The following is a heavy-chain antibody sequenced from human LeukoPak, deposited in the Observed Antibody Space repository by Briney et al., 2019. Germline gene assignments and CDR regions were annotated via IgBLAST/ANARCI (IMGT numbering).Heavy chain of an antibody. V-gene: IGHV3-21*01. CDR3: ARDRPTGASRVFVVQ. Sequence: GGSLRLSCAASGFTFSSYAMTWVRQAPGKGLEWVSSMSSGGSYIYYADSVRGRFSISRDNAKYSLYLQMNRLKAEDTDVYYCARDRPTGASRVFVVQWGQGTLVTVSS. D-gene: IGHD3-3*01. J-gene: IGHJ4*02. CDR2: MSSGGSYI. CDR1: GFTFSSYA.